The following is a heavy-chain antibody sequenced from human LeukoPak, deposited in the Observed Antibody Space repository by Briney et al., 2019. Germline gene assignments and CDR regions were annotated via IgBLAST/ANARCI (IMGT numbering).Heavy chain of an antibody. CDR2: ISTGGTT. V-gene: IGHV4-4*07. Sequence: PSETLSLTCAVSGGSISSYYWSWIRQPAGKRLEWIGRISTGGTTNYSPSLTSRITMSVDTSKNQFSLNLTSVTAAHTPVYYCARELSPSRAHDYWGQGTLVTVSS. D-gene: IGHD5-24*01. J-gene: IGHJ4*02. CDR3: ARELSPSRAHDY. CDR1: GGSISSYY.